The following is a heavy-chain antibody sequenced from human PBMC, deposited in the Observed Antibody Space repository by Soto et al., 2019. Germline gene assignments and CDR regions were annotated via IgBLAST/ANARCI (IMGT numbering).Heavy chain of an antibody. J-gene: IGHJ4*02. V-gene: IGHV3-21*01. D-gene: IGHD3-3*01. Sequence: GGSLRLSCAASGFTFSSYSMNWVRQAPGKGLEWVSSISSSSSYIYYADSVKGRFTISRDNAKNSLYLQMNSLRAEDTAVYYCARGALHYAIFGVVTPTHFDYWGQGTLVTVSS. CDR3: ARGALHYAIFGVVTPTHFDY. CDR1: GFTFSSYS. CDR2: ISSSSSYI.